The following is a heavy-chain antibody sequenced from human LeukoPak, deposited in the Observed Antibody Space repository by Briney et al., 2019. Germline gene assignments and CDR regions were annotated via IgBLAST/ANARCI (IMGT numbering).Heavy chain of an antibody. J-gene: IGHJ3*01. CDR2: ITTSGSST. V-gene: IGHV3-23*01. CDR3: ARACSGGSCYLAAFDV. D-gene: IGHD2-15*01. Sequence: GSLRLSCAASGFTFSSYALSWVRQAPGKGLEWVSAITTSGSSTYYADSVKGRFTISRDNSKNTLYLLMNSLRAEDTAVYYCARACSGGSCYLAAFDVWGQGTMVTVSS. CDR1: GFTFSSYA.